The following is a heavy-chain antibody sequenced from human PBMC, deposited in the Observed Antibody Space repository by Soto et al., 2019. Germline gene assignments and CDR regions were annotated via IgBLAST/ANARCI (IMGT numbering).Heavy chain of an antibody. V-gene: IGHV3-23*01. Sequence: HPGGSLRLSCAASGFTFSSYAMSWVRQAPGKGLEWVSAISGSGGSTYYADSVKGRFTISRDNSKNTLYLQMNSLRAEDTAVYYCAKVASIFGVVTSAFDIWGQGTMVTVSS. CDR2: ISGSGGST. CDR3: AKVASIFGVVTSAFDI. J-gene: IGHJ3*02. D-gene: IGHD3-3*02. CDR1: GFTFSSYA.